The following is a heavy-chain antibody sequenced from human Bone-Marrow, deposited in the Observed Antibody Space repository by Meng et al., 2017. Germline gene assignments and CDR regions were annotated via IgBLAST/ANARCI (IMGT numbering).Heavy chain of an antibody. CDR2: ISSSSSYI. V-gene: IGHV3-21*04. D-gene: IGHD3-16*01. CDR3: AKGWGGFDY. J-gene: IGHJ4*02. Sequence: GESLKISCAASGFTFSSYSMNWVRQAPGKGLEWVSSISSSSSYIYYADSVKGRFTISRDNAKNSLYLQMNSLRAEDTAVYYCAKGWGGFDYWGQGTLVTVSS. CDR1: GFTFSSYS.